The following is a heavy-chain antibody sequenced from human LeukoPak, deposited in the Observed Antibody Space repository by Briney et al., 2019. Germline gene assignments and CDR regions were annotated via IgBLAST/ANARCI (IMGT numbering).Heavy chain of an antibody. J-gene: IGHJ5*02. CDR2: IYYSGST. D-gene: IGHD6-13*01. Sequence: SETLSLTYTVSGGSISSSSYYWGWIRQPPGKGLEWIGSIYYSGSTYYNPSLKSRATISVDTSKNQFSLKLSSVTAADTAVYYCARVLGLAAAGTTGNWFDPWGQGTLVTVSS. CDR3: ARVLGLAAAGTTGNWFDP. CDR1: GGSISSSSYY. V-gene: IGHV4-39*01.